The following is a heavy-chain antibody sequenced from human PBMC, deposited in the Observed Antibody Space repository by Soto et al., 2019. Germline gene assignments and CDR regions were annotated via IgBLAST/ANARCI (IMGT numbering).Heavy chain of an antibody. CDR2: ISSSHTYI. Sequence: GGSLRLSCAASGFSFSTYDMSWVRQAPGKGLEWVSSISSSHTYIYYADSVKGRFTISRDNAKESLYLQMNSLRAEDTAVYYCARASSSGWHYFDYWGQGTLVTVSS. V-gene: IGHV3-21*01. D-gene: IGHD6-19*01. CDR1: GFSFSTYD. CDR3: ARASSSGWHYFDY. J-gene: IGHJ4*02.